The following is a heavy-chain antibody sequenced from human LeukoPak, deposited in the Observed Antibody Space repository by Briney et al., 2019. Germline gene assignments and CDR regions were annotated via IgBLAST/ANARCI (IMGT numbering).Heavy chain of an antibody. J-gene: IGHJ6*02. V-gene: IGHV3-11*01. CDR2: ISSSGSTI. CDR1: GFTFSDYY. Sequence: GGSLRLSCAASGFTFSDYYMSWIRQAPGKGLEWVSYISSSGSTIYYADSVKGRFTISRGNAKNSLYLQMNSLRAEDTAVYYCARGGELDYYYYYGMDVWGQGTTVTVSS. CDR3: ARGGELDYYYYYGMDV. D-gene: IGHD3-3*02.